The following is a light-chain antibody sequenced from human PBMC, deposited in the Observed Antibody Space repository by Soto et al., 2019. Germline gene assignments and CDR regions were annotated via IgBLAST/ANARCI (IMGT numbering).Light chain of an antibody. CDR3: QQYNDWWT. CDR2: GAS. V-gene: IGKV3D-15*01. J-gene: IGKJ1*01. CDR1: QSVSSY. Sequence: EIVLTQSPATLSLSPGERATLSCRASQSVSSYLAWYQQKPGQAPRLPIYGASNRATGIPARFSGSGSGTEFTLTIRSLQSEDFAVYFCQQYNDWWTFGQGTKVDIK.